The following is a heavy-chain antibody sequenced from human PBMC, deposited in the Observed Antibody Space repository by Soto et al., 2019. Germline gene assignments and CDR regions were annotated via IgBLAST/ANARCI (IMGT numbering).Heavy chain of an antibody. V-gene: IGHV2-5*02. D-gene: IGHD3-10*01. CDR2: IYWDDDK. CDR3: ALTYYGSGSYYNVRWFDP. J-gene: IGHJ5*02. CDR1: GFSLSTSGVG. Sequence: QITLKESGPTLVKPTQTLTLTCTFSGFSLSTSGVGVGWIRQPPGKALEGLALIYWDDDKRYSPSLKSRLTITKDTSKNQVVLTMTTMDPVDTATYYGALTYYGSGSYYNVRWFDPWGQGTMVTVSS.